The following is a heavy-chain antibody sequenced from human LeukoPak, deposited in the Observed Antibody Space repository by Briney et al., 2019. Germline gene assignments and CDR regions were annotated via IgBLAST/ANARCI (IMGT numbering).Heavy chain of an antibody. CDR3: ARVPRPLGYYYYMDV. J-gene: IGHJ6*03. V-gene: IGHV3-53*01. Sequence: PGGSLRLSCAASGFTVSSNYMSWVRQAPGKGLEWVSVIYSGGSTYYADSVKGRFTISRDNSKNPLYLQMNSLRAEDTAVYYCARVPRPLGYYYYMDVWGKGTTVTVSS. CDR2: IYSGGST. CDR1: GFTVSSNY.